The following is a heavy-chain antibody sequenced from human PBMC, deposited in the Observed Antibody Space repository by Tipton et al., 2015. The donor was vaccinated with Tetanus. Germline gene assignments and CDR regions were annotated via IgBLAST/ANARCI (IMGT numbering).Heavy chain of an antibody. V-gene: IGHV4-30-4*08. J-gene: IGHJ3*02. Sequence: LRLSCTVSGDSISSGDFYWSWIRQHPGKGLEWIGYIYYSGNTHYNPSLKSRIAISIDLSKNQFSLNLNSVTAADTAVYYCARAGSDYGDKENGFDIWGQGTSVTVSS. CDR2: IYYSGNT. CDR1: GDSISSGDFY. D-gene: IGHD4-17*01. CDR3: ARAGSDYGDKENGFDI.